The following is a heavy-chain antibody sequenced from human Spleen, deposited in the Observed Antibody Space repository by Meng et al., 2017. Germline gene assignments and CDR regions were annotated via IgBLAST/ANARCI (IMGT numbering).Heavy chain of an antibody. CDR2: IYYTGST. CDR3: ARGRIGDYVWGSYRYTLDY. V-gene: IGHV4-39*07. D-gene: IGHD3-16*02. J-gene: IGHJ4*02. Sequence: SETLSLTCTVSDDSISSRNYYWAWIRQPPGRGLEWIGSIYYTGSTYYNPSLKRRVTISLDTSKTQFSLKLSSVTAADTAVYYCARGRIGDYVWGSYRYTLDYWGQGTLVTVSS. CDR1: DDSISSRNYY.